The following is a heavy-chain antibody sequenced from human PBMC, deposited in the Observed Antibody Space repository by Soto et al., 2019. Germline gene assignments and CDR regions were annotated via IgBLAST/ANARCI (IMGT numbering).Heavy chain of an antibody. D-gene: IGHD4-17*01. Sequence: ASVKVSCKASGYTFTGYYMHWVRQAPGQGLEWMGWMNPNSGNTGYAQKFQGRVTMTRNTSISTAYMELSNLRSEDTAVYYCARGSVTTDGWFDPWGQGTLVTVSS. CDR3: ARGSVTTDGWFDP. V-gene: IGHV1-8*02. J-gene: IGHJ5*02. CDR2: MNPNSGNT. CDR1: GYTFTGYY.